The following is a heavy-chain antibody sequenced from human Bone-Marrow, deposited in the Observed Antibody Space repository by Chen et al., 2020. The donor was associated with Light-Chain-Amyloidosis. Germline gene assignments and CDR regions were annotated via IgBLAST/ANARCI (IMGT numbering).Heavy chain of an antibody. D-gene: IGHD2-21*01. J-gene: IGHJ4*02. CDR2: IYPDDSDA. V-gene: IGHV5-51*01. CDR1: GYTFPNYW. Sequence: XSLKISXXXXGYTFPNYWIGWVRQMPGKGLEWMGVIYPDDSDARYSPSFEGQXXXXXXXXXXXXXXXXXXXXXSXTAMYYCARRRDGYNFDYWGQGTLVTVSS. CDR3: ARRRDGYNFDY.